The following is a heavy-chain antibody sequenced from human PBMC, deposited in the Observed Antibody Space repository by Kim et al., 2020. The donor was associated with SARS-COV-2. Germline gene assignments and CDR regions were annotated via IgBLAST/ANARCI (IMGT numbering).Heavy chain of an antibody. CDR3: AKDSVGANWFDP. V-gene: IGHV3-23*01. Sequence: YYADSVKGRFTISRDNSKNTLYLQMNSLRAEDTAVYYCAKDSVGANWFDPWGQGTLVTVSS. D-gene: IGHD3-16*01. J-gene: IGHJ5*02.